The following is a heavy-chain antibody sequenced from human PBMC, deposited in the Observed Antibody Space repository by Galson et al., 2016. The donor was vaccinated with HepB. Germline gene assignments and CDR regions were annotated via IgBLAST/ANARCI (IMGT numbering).Heavy chain of an antibody. J-gene: IGHJ3*02. Sequence: SETLSLTCTVSGDSVSIGTYYWSWIRQPPGKGLEWIGCIHFSGSTHYNPSLTSRVSMSVDTSKNQFSLILSSVTAADTAIYYCAISERLAGTDAFDIWGQGTMVTVSS. V-gene: IGHV4-61*01. CDR1: GDSVSIGTYY. D-gene: IGHD6-19*01. CDR3: AISERLAGTDAFDI. CDR2: IHFSGST.